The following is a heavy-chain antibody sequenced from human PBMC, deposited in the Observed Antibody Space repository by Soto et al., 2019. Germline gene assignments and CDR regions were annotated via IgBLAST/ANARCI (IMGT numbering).Heavy chain of an antibody. D-gene: IGHD5-18*01. CDR1: GGSISSGDYY. V-gene: IGHV4-30-4*01. CDR2: TYYSGST. Sequence: SETLSLTCTVSGGSISSGDYYWSWIRQPPGKGLEWIGYTYYSGSTYYNPSLKSRVTISVDTSKNQFSLKLSSVTAADTAVYYCARVDTAMVYFDYWGQGTLVTVSS. CDR3: ARVDTAMVYFDY. J-gene: IGHJ4*02.